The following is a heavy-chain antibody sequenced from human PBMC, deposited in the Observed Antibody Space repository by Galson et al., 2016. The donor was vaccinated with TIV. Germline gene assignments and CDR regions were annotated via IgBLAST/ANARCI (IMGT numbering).Heavy chain of an antibody. CDR3: ARLSEWQLAYFDF. J-gene: IGHJ4*02. CDR2: IYYTGDT. CDR1: GGSISNSGYY. V-gene: IGHV4-39*02. D-gene: IGHD1-1*01. Sequence: SETLSLTCTVSGGSISNSGYYWGWIRQPPGKGLEWLGNIYYTGDTYYSPSLKSRVTMFVDTSKNHFSLRLRSVTAADTAVYYCARLSEWQLAYFDFWGQGTLVTVSS.